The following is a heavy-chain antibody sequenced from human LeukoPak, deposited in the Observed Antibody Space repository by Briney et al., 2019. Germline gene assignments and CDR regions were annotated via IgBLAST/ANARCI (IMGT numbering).Heavy chain of an antibody. CDR3: ARGPFDI. Sequence: PGGSLRLSCAASGFTFTDYWMSWVRQAPGKGLEWVANIKQDGSEKYYVDSVKGRFTISKDNAMNSLYLQMNSLRAEDTAVYYCARGPFDIWGQGTMVTVSS. CDR1: GFTFTDYW. CDR2: IKQDGSEK. V-gene: IGHV3-7*01. J-gene: IGHJ3*02.